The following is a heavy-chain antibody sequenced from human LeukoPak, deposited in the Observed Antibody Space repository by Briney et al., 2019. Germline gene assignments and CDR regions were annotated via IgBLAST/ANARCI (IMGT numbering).Heavy chain of an antibody. V-gene: IGHV3-53*01. CDR3: ARVPTTVTTVYFDY. J-gene: IGHJ4*02. D-gene: IGHD4-17*01. Sequence: GGSLRLSCAASGFTVSGNYMSWVRQAPRKGLEWVSVIYSGGSTYYADSVKGRFTISRDNSKNTLYLQMNSLRAEDTAVYYCARVPTTVTTVYFDYWGQGTLVTVSS. CDR1: GFTVSGNY. CDR2: IYSGGST.